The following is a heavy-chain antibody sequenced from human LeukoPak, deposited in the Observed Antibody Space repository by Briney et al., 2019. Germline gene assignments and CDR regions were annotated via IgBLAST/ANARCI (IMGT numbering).Heavy chain of an antibody. CDR3: AGGAGSSSWSRFGP. J-gene: IGHJ5*02. V-gene: IGHV3-69-1*01. CDR2: ISSSGTK. CDR1: GFYFGESR. D-gene: IGHD6-13*01. Sequence: GGSLRHSCAAPGFYFGESRMTWVRQAPGKGLEWVSCISSSGTKYYADSVKGRFTTSRDNGRSSLFLEMNSLRDEDTAVYYCAGGAGSSSWSRFGPRGQGTLVTVSS.